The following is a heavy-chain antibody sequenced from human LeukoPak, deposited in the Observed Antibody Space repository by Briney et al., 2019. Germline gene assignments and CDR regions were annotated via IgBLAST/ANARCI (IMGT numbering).Heavy chain of an antibody. D-gene: IGHD2-15*01. CDR1: GGTFSSYA. CDR2: IIPIFGTA. Sequence: SVKVSCKASGGTFSSYAISWVRQAPGQGLEWMEGIIPIFGTANYAQKFQGRVTITADESTSTAYMELSSLRSEDTAVYYCARITHCSGGSCYPYYYYYGMDVWGQGTTVTVSS. V-gene: IGHV1-69*13. CDR3: ARITHCSGGSCYPYYYYYGMDV. J-gene: IGHJ6*02.